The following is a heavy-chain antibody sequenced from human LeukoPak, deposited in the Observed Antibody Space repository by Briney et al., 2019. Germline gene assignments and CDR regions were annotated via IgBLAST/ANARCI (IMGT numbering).Heavy chain of an antibody. V-gene: IGHV3-9*01. CDR1: GFTFDDYA. CDR2: ISWNSGSI. Sequence: QPGGSLRLSCAASGFTFDDYAMPWVRHAPGKGLEWVSGISWNSGSIGYADSVEGRFTISRDNAKNSLYLQMNSLRAEDTALYYCAKDKAATHFDYWGQGTLVTVSS. J-gene: IGHJ4*02. D-gene: IGHD2-15*01. CDR3: AKDKAATHFDY.